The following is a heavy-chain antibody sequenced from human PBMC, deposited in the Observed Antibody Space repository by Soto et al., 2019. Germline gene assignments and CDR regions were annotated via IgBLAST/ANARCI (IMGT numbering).Heavy chain of an antibody. J-gene: IGHJ5*02. D-gene: IGHD6-6*01. CDR2: IIPILGIA. V-gene: IGHV1-69*02. Sequence: QVQLVQSGAEVKKPGSSVKVSCKASGGTFSSYTISWVRQAPGQGLEWMGRIIPILGIANYAQKFQGRVTITADKSTSTAYMELSSLRSEDTAVYYCAGTLDSSSSSPFNWFDPWGQGTLVTVSS. CDR3: AGTLDSSSSSPFNWFDP. CDR1: GGTFSSYT.